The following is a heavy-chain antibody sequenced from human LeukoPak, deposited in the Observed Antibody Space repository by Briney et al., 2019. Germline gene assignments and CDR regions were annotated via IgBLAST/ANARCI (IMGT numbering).Heavy chain of an antibody. D-gene: IGHD4-11*01. J-gene: IGHJ6*02. CDR2: ISGSGGST. Sequence: QAXGXGXXWXSAISGSGGSTYYADSVKGRFTISRDNSKNTLYLQMNSLRAEDTAVYYCATDTVSYYYGMDVWGQGTTVTVSS. V-gene: IGHV3-23*01. CDR3: ATDTVSYYYGMDV.